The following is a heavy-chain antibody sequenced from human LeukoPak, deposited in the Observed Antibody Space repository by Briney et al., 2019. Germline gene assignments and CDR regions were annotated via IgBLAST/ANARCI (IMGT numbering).Heavy chain of an antibody. Sequence: SETLSLTCTVSGYSISSGYYWGWIRQPPGKGLEWIGSIYHSGRTFYNPSLKSRVTISVDTSKNQFSLKLSSVTAADTAVYYCARDSGYGSGSYRHYYYYYMDVWGKGTTVTISS. CDR2: IYHSGRT. J-gene: IGHJ6*03. V-gene: IGHV4-38-2*02. CDR3: ARDSGYGSGSYRHYYYYYMDV. D-gene: IGHD3-10*01. CDR1: GYSISSGYY.